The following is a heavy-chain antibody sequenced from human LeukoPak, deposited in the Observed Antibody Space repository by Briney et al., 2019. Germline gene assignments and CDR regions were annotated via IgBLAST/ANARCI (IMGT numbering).Heavy chain of an antibody. D-gene: IGHD3-3*01. CDR2: INYSGST. CDR1: GGSIRTYY. CDR3: AREILWSGFYSGLWLHP. J-gene: IGHJ5*02. Sequence: SETLSLTCTVSGGSIRTYYWSWIRQPPEKGLEWVGYINYSGSTKYNPSLKGRVTISMDTSKNQFSLKLNSVTAADTAVYYCAREILWSGFYSGLWLHPWGQGTLVTVSS. V-gene: IGHV4-59*12.